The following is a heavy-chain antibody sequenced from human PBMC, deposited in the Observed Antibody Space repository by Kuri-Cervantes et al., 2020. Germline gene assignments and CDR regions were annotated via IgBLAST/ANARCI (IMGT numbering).Heavy chain of an antibody. Sequence: GESLKISFAASGFTFSKRWMHWVRQVPGKGLVWVSRISSEGSSTHYADPVKGRFTISRDNAKNTLHLQMNSLRVDDTAVYYCARDGMFSVVPSVWGQGTLVTVSS. CDR2: ISSEGSST. J-gene: IGHJ4*02. D-gene: IGHD2-2*01. CDR3: ARDGMFSVVPSV. CDR1: GFTFSKRW. V-gene: IGHV3-74*01.